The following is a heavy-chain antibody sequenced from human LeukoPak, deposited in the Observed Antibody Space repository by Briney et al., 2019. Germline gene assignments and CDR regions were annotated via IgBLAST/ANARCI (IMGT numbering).Heavy chain of an antibody. J-gene: IGHJ2*01. CDR2: ISAYNGNT. D-gene: IGHD6-13*01. CDR1: GYTFTSYG. CDR3: AREVAAAYWYFDP. Sequence: ASVKVSCKASGYTFTSYGIGWVRQAPGQGLEWMGWISAYNGNTNYAQKLQGRVTMTTDTSTSTAYMELRSLRSDDTAVNYCAREVAAAYWYFDPWGRGTLVTVSS. V-gene: IGHV1-18*01.